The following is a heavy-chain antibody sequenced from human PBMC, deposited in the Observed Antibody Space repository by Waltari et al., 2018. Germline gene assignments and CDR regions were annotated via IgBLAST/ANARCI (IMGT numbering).Heavy chain of an antibody. J-gene: IGHJ4*02. CDR2: SRNKANNYNT. Sequence: RLSCAASGFTFSDHYLDWVRQAPGKGLEWVGRSRNKANNYNTEYAASVEGRFTISRDDSKTSLYLQMNSLKTEDTAVYYCTSYDNWGQGTLVTVSS. CDR1: GFTFSDHY. CDR3: TSYDN. V-gene: IGHV3-72*01.